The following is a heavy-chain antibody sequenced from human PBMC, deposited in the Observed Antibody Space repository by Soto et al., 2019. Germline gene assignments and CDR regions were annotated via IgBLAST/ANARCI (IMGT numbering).Heavy chain of an antibody. CDR1: GYTFTSYY. J-gene: IGHJ4*02. Sequence: ASVKVSCKASGYTFTSYYMHWVRQAPGQGLEWMGIINPSGGSTSYAQKFQGRVTMTRDTSTSTAYMELSRLRSEDTAVYYCARERTVAGNDYWGQGTLVTVSS. V-gene: IGHV1-46*01. CDR2: INPSGGST. D-gene: IGHD6-19*01. CDR3: ARERTVAGNDY.